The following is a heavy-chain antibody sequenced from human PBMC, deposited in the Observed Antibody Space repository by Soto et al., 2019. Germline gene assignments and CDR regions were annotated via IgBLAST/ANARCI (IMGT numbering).Heavy chain of an antibody. CDR3: ARVPGP. CDR1: GGAISSGGSS. J-gene: IGHJ5*02. Sequence: QLQLQESGSGLVKPSQTLSLTCAVSGGAISSGGSSWSWIRQPPGKGLEWIGYIYHSGSTYYNPCLKRRSTISVVRSKNQFSLKLSSVTAADTAVYYCARVPGPWGQGTLVTVSS. CDR2: IYHSGST. V-gene: IGHV4-30-2*01.